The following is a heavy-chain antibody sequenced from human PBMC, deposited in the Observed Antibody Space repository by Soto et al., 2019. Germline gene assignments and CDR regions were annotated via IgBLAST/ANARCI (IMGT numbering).Heavy chain of an antibody. V-gene: IGHV6-1*01. J-gene: IGHJ6*02. CDR1: GDSVSSNSAA. CDR2: TYYRSKWYN. D-gene: IGHD3-10*01. CDR3: ARDHKHSGYYYYGMDV. Sequence: SQTLSLTCVISGDSVSSNSAAWNWIRQSPSRGLEWLGRTYYRSKWYNDYAVSVKSRITINPDTSKNQFSLQLNSVTPEDTAVYYCARDHKHSGYYYYGMDVWGQGTTVTVSS.